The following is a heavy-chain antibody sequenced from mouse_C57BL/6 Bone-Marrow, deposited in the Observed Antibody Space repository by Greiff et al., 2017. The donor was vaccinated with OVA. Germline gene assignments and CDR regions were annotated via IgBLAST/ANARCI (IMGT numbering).Heavy chain of an antibody. Sequence: DVKLVESGGGLVKPGGSLKLSCAASGFTFSSYAMSWVRQTPEKRLEWVATISDGGSYTYSPDNVKGRFTISRDNAMNNLYLQMSHLKSEDTAMYYCARERVYYDYDGGFACWGQGTLVTVSA. J-gene: IGHJ3*01. CDR3: ARERVYYDYDGGFAC. CDR1: GFTFSSYA. D-gene: IGHD2-4*01. V-gene: IGHV5-4*01. CDR2: ISDGGSYT.